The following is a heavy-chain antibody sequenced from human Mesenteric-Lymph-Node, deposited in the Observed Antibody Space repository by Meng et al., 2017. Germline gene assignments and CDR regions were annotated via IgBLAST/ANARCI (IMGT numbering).Heavy chain of an antibody. Sequence: SETLSLTCAVYGGSFSGYYWSWIRQPPGKGLEWIGSIYYSGSTYYNPSLKSRVTISVDTSKNQFSLKLSSVTAADTAVYYCARGGYGDYLFYYWGQGTLVTVSS. CDR3: ARGGYGDYLFYY. CDR2: IYYSGST. D-gene: IGHD4-17*01. V-gene: IGHV4-34*01. CDR1: GGSFSGYY. J-gene: IGHJ4*02.